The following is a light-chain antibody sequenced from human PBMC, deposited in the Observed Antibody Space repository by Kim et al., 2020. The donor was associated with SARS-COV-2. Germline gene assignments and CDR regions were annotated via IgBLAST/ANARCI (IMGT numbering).Light chain of an antibody. CDR1: YSNVGSHF. Sequence: QRVPITFSVIYSNVGSHFLYWYQQFPGKAPNILFYSNGQRPSGVPDRFSASKSGTSAFLAISGLRSEDEADYFCATWDDSLNGVIIGGGTQLTVL. CDR2: SNG. CDR3: ATWDDSLNGVI. J-gene: IGLJ2*01. V-gene: IGLV1-47*01.